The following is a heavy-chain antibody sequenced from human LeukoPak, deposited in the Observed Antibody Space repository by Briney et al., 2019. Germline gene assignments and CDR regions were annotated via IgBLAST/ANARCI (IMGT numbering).Heavy chain of an antibody. CDR2: IYYSGST. Sequence: SETLSLTCTVSGGSINSYYWSWIRQPPGKGLEWIGYIYYSGSTNYNPSLKSRVTISVDTSKHQFSLQLRSVTAADTAVYYCAREDPQTRVPEGMDVWGQGTTVTVSS. CDR3: AREDPQTRVPEGMDV. D-gene: IGHD4/OR15-4a*01. J-gene: IGHJ6*02. V-gene: IGHV4-59*13. CDR1: GGSINSYY.